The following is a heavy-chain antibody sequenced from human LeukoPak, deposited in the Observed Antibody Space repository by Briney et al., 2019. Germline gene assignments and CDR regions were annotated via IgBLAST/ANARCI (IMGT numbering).Heavy chain of an antibody. CDR3: ARGPTKSKPGYFAY. CDR2: INHRGDT. V-gene: IGHV4-34*01. J-gene: IGHJ4*03. Sequence: PSETLSLTCAVYGGSFSTYYWSWIRQSPGKGLEWIAEINHRGDTNYNPSVKSRVTISVDTSKNQFSLKVRSVTAADTAVYYCARGPTKSKPGYFAYWGQGTLVTVSS. CDR1: GGSFSTYY. D-gene: IGHD4-11*01.